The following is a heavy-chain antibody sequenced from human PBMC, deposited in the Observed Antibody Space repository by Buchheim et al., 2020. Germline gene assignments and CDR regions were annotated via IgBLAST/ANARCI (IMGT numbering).Heavy chain of an antibody. CDR2: IYTSGST. CDR1: GGSISSGSYY. J-gene: IGHJ4*02. CDR3: ARERTNDGYNNYYFDY. V-gene: IGHV4-61*02. D-gene: IGHD5-24*01. Sequence: QVQLQESGPGLVKPSQTLPLTCTVSGGSISSGSYYWSWIRQPAGKGLEWIGRIYTSGSTNYNPSLKSRVTISVDTSQNQFSLKLSSVTAADTAVYYCARERTNDGYNNYYFDYWGQGTL.